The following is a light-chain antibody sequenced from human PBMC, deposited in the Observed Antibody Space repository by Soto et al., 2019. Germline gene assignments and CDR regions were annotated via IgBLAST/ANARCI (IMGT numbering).Light chain of an antibody. CDR3: QQRSNWPIT. CDR1: QSVSGY. Sequence: EIVLTQSPATLSLSPGARSILSCRASQSVSGYLAWHQQKPGQAPRLLIYDASNRATGIPARFSGSGSGTDFTLTISSLEPEDFAVYYCQQRSNWPITFGQGTRLEIK. V-gene: IGKV3-11*01. CDR2: DAS. J-gene: IGKJ5*01.